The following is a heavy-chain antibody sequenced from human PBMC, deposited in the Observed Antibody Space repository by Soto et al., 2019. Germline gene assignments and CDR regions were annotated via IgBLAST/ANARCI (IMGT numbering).Heavy chain of an antibody. CDR1: GASSGTYY. J-gene: IGHJ6*03. Sequence: QVQLQQWGAGLLKPSETLSLTCAVHGASSGTYYWTWIRQPPGKGLEWIGEINASGTANHSPSLKSRVIISVDTSQNQFSLRLNSVTAADTAVYYCAGIRGFYYYIDVWGKGTTVTVSS. V-gene: IGHV4-34*01. CDR3: AGIRGFYYYIDV. CDR2: INASGTA. D-gene: IGHD3-10*01.